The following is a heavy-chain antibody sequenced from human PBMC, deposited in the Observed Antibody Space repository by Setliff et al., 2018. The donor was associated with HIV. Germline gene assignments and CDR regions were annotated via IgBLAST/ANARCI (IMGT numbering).Heavy chain of an antibody. J-gene: IGHJ6*02. V-gene: IGHV3-30*02. CDR3: AKNSVAGTFYYYYGMDV. D-gene: IGHD6-19*01. CDR1: GFTFSGYG. Sequence: PGGSLRLSCATSGFTFSGYGMHWVRQAPGKGLEWVAFIRYDGSNVYYTDSVKGRITISRDNAKNSLYLQMNSLRAEDTAVYYCAKNSVAGTFYYYYGMDVWGQGTTVTVSS. CDR2: IRYDGSNV.